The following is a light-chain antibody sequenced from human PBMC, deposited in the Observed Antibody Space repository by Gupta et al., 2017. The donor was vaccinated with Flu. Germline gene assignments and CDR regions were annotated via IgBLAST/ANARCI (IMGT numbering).Light chain of an antibody. J-gene: IGKJ2*01. Sequence: DVVMTQSPLSLPVTPGEPASISCRSSQSLLHSDGKNYLDWYLQKPGQSPQLLIYLGSSRASGVPDRFTGSGSGTDFTLKISRVEADDVGIYYCMQGLLTPTTFGQGTKLEIK. CDR1: QSLLHSDGKNY. V-gene: IGKV2-28*01. CDR2: LGS. CDR3: MQGLLTPTT.